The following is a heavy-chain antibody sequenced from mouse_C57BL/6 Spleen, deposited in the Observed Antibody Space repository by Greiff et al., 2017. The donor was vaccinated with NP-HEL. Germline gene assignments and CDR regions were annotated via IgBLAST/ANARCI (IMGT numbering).Heavy chain of an antibody. Sequence: EVKLQESGGGLVKPGGSLKLSCAASGFTFSDYGMHWVRQAPEKGLEWVAYISSGSSTIYYADTVKGRFTISRDNAKNTLFLQMTSLRSEDTAMYYCARRDYGSSRSYWYFDVWGTGTTVTVSS. J-gene: IGHJ1*03. D-gene: IGHD1-1*01. CDR1: GFTFSDYG. CDR3: ARRDYGSSRSYWYFDV. V-gene: IGHV5-17*01. CDR2: ISSGSSTI.